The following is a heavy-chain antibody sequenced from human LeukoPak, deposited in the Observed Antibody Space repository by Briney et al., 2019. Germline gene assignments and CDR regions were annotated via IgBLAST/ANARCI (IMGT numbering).Heavy chain of an antibody. D-gene: IGHD5-12*01. V-gene: IGHV3-33*06. CDR3: AKDLATLDAFDV. Sequence: GGSLRLSCAVSGFAFSSYWMSWVRQAPGKGLEWVAVIWYDGSNKYYADSVKGRFTISRDNSKNTLYLQMNSLRAKDTAVYYCAKDLATLDAFDVWGQGTMVTVSS. CDR2: IWYDGSNK. CDR1: GFAFSSYW. J-gene: IGHJ3*01.